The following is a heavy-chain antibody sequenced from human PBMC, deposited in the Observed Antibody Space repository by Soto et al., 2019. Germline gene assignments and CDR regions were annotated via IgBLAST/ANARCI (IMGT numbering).Heavy chain of an antibody. V-gene: IGHV3-53*01. D-gene: IGHD6-13*01. CDR3: PRASIAAAGYYFDY. CDR1: GFTVSTNY. J-gene: IGHJ4*02. Sequence: EVQLVESGGGLIQPGGSLRLSCAASGFTVSTNYMSWVRQAPGKGLEWVSVIYSGGSTYYADSVKGRFTISRDNSKNTLYLQMNSLRAEDTAVYYCPRASIAAAGYYFDYWGQGTLVTVSS. CDR2: IYSGGST.